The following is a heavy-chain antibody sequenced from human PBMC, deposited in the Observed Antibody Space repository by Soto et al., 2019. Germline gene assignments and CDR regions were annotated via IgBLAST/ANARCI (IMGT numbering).Heavy chain of an antibody. CDR2: INPSGGST. D-gene: IGHD3-3*01. V-gene: IGHV1-46*01. Sequence: GASVKVSCKASGYTFTSYYMHCVRQAPGQGLEWMGIINPSGGSTSYAQKFQGRVTMTRDTSTSTVYMELSSLRSEDTAVYYCARGGITIFGVVISYFDYWGQGTLVTVSS. CDR1: GYTFTSYY. J-gene: IGHJ4*02. CDR3: ARGGITIFGVVISYFDY.